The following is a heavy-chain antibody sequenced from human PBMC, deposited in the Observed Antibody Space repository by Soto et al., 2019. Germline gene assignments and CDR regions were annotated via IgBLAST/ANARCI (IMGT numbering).Heavy chain of an antibody. Sequence: EVQLLESGGGLIQPGGSLRLSCAASGFTFSNYAMSWVRQAPGRGLEWVSAISGSGGSTYYADSVKGRFTISRDNSKNTLHLQINSLRAEDTAVYYCAKQPYYDFWSGYNYGMDVWGQGTTVTVS. J-gene: IGHJ6*02. CDR1: GFTFSNYA. CDR2: ISGSGGST. D-gene: IGHD3-3*01. CDR3: AKQPYYDFWSGYNYGMDV. V-gene: IGHV3-23*01.